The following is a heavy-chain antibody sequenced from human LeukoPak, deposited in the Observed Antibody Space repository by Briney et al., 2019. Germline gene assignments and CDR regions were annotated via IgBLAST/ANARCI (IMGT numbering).Heavy chain of an antibody. V-gene: IGHV3-30*01. D-gene: IGHD6-19*01. CDR2: ISYDGSNK. CDR1: GFTFSSYA. CDR3: ARDPSVAGLFDY. J-gene: IGHJ4*02. Sequence: GGSLRLSCAASGFTFSSYAMHWVRQAPGKGLEWVAVISYDGSNKYYADSVKGRFTISRDNSKNTLYLQTNSLRAEDTAVYYCARDPSVAGLFDYWGQGTLVTVSS.